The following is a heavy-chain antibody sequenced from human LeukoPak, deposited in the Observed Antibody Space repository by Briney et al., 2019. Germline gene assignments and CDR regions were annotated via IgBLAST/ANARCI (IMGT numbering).Heavy chain of an antibody. CDR2: PFYSGST. Sequence: PSETLSLTCTVSGGSISSYYWSWIRQPPGKGLEWIAYPFYSGSTDYNPSLESRVTISVDTSKNQFSLKLSSVTAADTAVYYCARGEAAAGASWFAPWGQRPMVTVSS. D-gene: IGHD6-13*01. V-gene: IGHV4-59*01. CDR3: ARGEAAAGASWFAP. J-gene: IGHJ5*02. CDR1: GGSISSYY.